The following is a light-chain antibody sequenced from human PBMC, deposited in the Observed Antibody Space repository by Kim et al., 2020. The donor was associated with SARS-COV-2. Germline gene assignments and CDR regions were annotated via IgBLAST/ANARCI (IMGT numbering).Light chain of an antibody. CDR2: DAS. V-gene: IGKV1-12*01. CDR1: QDIRRW. J-gene: IGKJ4*01. Sequence: DIQLTQSPSSVSASVGDRVTITCRASQDIRRWLAWYQQKAGKAPNLLIHDASSLQSGVPSRFSGSGSGTDFTLTISSLQPEDFATYNSVQAHSFPLTFGGGTKVDIK. CDR3: VQAHSFPLT.